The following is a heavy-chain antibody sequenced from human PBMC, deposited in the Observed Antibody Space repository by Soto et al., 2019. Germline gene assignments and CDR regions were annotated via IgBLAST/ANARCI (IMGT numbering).Heavy chain of an antibody. CDR1: GFTFSSDW. J-gene: IGHJ4*02. CDR3: TRERPGSHHCFGY. D-gene: IGHD3-10*01. Sequence: EVFLRVSCAAAGFTFSSDWMHWVRQAPGKGLVWVSRINTDGSDTSYADSVKGRFTISRDNAKNMLYLQMNSLRAEDTVVYYCTRERPGSHHCFGYWGEGIMVTVSS. CDR2: INTDGSDT. V-gene: IGHV3-74*01.